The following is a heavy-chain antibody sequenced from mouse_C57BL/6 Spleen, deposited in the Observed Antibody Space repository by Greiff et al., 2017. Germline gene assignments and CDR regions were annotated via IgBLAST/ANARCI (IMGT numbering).Heavy chain of an antibody. D-gene: IGHD1-1*01. J-gene: IGHJ4*01. V-gene: IGHV10-1*01. CDR1: GFSFNTYA. CDR3: VVYGSSRAMDY. CDR2: IRSKSNNYAT. Sequence: EVQLQESGGGLVQPKGSLKLSCAASGFSFNTYAMNWVRQAPGKGLEWVARIRSKSNNYATYYADSVKDRFTISRDDSESMLYLQMNNLKSEDTAMYYCVVYGSSRAMDYWGQGTSVTVSS.